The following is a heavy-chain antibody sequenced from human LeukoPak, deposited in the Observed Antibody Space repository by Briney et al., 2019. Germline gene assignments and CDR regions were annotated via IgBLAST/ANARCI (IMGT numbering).Heavy chain of an antibody. CDR3: AREFTIFGAFDI. J-gene: IGHJ3*02. V-gene: IGHV4-34*01. Sequence: SETLSLTCAVYGGSFSGYHWSWIRQPPGKGLEWIGEINHSGSTNYNPSLKSRVTVSVDTSKNQFSLKLSSVTAADTAVYYCAREFTIFGAFDIWGQGTMVTVSS. D-gene: IGHD3-3*01. CDR2: INHSGST. CDR1: GGSFSGYH.